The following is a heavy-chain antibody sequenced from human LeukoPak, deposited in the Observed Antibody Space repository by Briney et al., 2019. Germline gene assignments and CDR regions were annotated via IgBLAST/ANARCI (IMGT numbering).Heavy chain of an antibody. J-gene: IGHJ4*02. D-gene: IGHD6-13*01. CDR1: GGSISSYY. Sequence: SETLSLTCTVSGGSISSYYWSWIRQPPGKGLEWIGYIYYSGSTNYNPSLKSRVTISVDTSKNQFSLKLSSVTAADTAVYYCARGYSSSWATYYYLDYWGQGTLVTVSS. V-gene: IGHV4-59*01. CDR3: ARGYSSSWATYYYLDY. CDR2: IYYSGST.